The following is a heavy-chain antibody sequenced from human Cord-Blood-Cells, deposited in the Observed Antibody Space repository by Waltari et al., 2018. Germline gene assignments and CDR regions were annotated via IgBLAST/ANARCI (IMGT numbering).Heavy chain of an antibody. CDR1: GFTVSSNY. V-gene: IGHV3-53*02. Sequence: EVQLVETGGGLIQPGGSLRLSCAASGFTVSSNYMSWVRQAPGEGRECFSVIYSGGSTYYADSVKGRFTIARDNSKNTLYLQMNSLRAEDTAVYYCARDNRRHSSGWYWFDPWGQGTLVTVSS. CDR3: ARDNRRHSSGWYWFDP. J-gene: IGHJ5*02. D-gene: IGHD6-19*01. CDR2: IYSGGST.